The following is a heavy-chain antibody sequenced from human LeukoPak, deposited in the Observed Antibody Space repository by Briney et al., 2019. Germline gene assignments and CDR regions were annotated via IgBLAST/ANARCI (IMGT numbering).Heavy chain of an antibody. CDR1: GGSISSYY. J-gene: IGHJ3*02. CDR3: ARSGVDYDFWSGYYLYDALDI. Sequence: KSSETLSLTCTVSGGSISSYYWSWIRQPPGKGLEWIGYIYYSGSTNYNPSLKSRVAISVDTSKNQFSLKLSSVTAADTAVYYCARSGVDYDFWSGYYLYDALDIWGQGTMATVSS. CDR2: IYYSGST. V-gene: IGHV4-59*01. D-gene: IGHD3-3*01.